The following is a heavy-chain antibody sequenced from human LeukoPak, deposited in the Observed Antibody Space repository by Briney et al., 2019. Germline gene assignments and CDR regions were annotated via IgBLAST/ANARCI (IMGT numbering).Heavy chain of an antibody. D-gene: IGHD3-10*01. CDR1: GYTFTGYY. V-gene: IGHV1-2*02. CDR2: INPNSGGT. J-gene: IGHJ5*02. CDR3: ARDLYGSGSSGFDP. Sequence: ASVKVSCKASGYTFTGYYMHWVRQAPGQGLEWMGWINPNSGGTNYAQKFQDRVAMTRDTSINTVYMELSSLTSEDTAVYYCARDLYGSGSSGFDPWGQGILVTVSS.